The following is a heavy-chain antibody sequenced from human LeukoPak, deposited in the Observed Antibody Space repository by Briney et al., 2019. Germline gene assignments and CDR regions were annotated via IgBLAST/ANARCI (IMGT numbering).Heavy chain of an antibody. CDR3: ARAPPYSSRPSFDP. D-gene: IGHD6-13*01. CDR2: IYHSGST. CDR1: GGSISSSNW. V-gene: IGHV4-4*02. J-gene: IGHJ5*02. Sequence: SGTLSLTYAVSGGSISSSNWWSWVRQPPGKGLEWIGEIYHSGSTNYNPSLKSRVTISVDKSKNQFSLKLSSVTAADTAVYYCARAPPYSSRPSFDPWGQRPLVTVSS.